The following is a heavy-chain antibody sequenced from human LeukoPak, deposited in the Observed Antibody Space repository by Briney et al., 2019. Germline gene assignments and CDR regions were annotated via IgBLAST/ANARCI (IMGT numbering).Heavy chain of an antibody. CDR1: GFTFSSYS. D-gene: IGHD3-9*01. CDR3: AKGLYYLTGYYDY. J-gene: IGHJ4*02. CDR2: ISGSGGST. Sequence: GGSLRLSCAASGFTFSSYSMNWVRQAPGKGLEWVSAISGSGGSTYYADSVKGRFTISRDNSKNTLYLQMNSLRAEDTAVYYCAKGLYYLTGYYDYWGQGTLVTVSS. V-gene: IGHV3-23*01.